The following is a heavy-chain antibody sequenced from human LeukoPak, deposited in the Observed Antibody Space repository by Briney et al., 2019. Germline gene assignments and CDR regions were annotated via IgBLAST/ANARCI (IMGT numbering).Heavy chain of an antibody. Sequence: ASVKVSCKASGYTFTSYDINWVRQATGQGLEWMGWMNPNSGNTGYAQKFQGRVTMTRNTSISTAYMELSRLRSDDTAVYYCARGGAGNYDILTGYRYDAFDIWGQGTMVTVSS. CDR1: GYTFTSYD. CDR2: MNPNSGNT. J-gene: IGHJ3*02. CDR3: ARGGAGNYDILTGYRYDAFDI. D-gene: IGHD3-9*01. V-gene: IGHV1-8*01.